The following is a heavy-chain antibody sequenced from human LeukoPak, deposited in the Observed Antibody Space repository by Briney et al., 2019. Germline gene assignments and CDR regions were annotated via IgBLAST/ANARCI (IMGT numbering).Heavy chain of an antibody. CDR3: ARDAYCSGGTCYVKYFDY. Sequence: AETLSLTCTVCGGSISSSSYYWGWIRQPPGKGVEWIGSIYYSGSTYYNPSLKSRVTISADTSKTPFSPKLSSVTAPDTAVYYCARDAYCSGGTCYVKYFDYWGQGTLATVSS. J-gene: IGHJ4*02. V-gene: IGHV4-39*07. CDR2: IYYSGST. CDR1: GGSISSSSYY. D-gene: IGHD2-15*01.